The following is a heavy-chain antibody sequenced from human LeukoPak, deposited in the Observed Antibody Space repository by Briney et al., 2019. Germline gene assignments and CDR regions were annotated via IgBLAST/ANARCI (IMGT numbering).Heavy chain of an antibody. J-gene: IGHJ6*02. CDR3: ARDGYGMDV. V-gene: IGHV3-33*01. CDR1: GFTFTNYG. Sequence: GGSLRLSCAASGFTFTNYGMHWVRQAPGKGLEWVAFIWYDGSTKYYADSVKGRFTISRDNSKNTQYPHLNSLRAEDMAVYYCARDGYGMDVWGQGTTVTVSS. CDR2: IWYDGSTK.